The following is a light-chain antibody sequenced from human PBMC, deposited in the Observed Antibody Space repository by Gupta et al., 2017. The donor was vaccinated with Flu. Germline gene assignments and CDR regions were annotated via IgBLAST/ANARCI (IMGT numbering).Light chain of an antibody. J-gene: IGLJ2*01. CDR1: SSDSGNYKS. V-gene: IGLV2-18*02. CDR2: DVT. CDR3: SSDTTTNSLV. Sequence: VTISCTRTSSDSGNYKSGCWYQQAPGTAPKRLIYDVTNRPSGVPVRFSGSKSGNTASLTISGLQAEDEAVYAGSSDTTTNSLVFGGGTELTVL.